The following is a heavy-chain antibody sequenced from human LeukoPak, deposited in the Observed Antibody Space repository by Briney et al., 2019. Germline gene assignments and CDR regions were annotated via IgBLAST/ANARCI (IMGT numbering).Heavy chain of an antibody. CDR3: ARSKLLWFGEPQNWFDP. Sequence: PSETLSLTCAVYGGSFSGYYWSWIRQPPGKGLEWIGEINHSGSTNYNPSLKSRVTISVDTSKNQFSLKLSSVTAADTAVYYCARSKLLWFGEPQNWFDPWGQGTLVTVSS. CDR2: INHSGST. J-gene: IGHJ5*02. D-gene: IGHD3-10*01. V-gene: IGHV4-34*01. CDR1: GGSFSGYY.